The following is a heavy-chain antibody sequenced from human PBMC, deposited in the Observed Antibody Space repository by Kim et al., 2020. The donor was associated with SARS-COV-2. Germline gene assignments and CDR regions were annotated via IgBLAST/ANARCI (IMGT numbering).Heavy chain of an antibody. CDR3: ARGRGYSYGPIIYFDY. CDR2: IYYSGST. Sequence: SETLSLTCTVSGGSISSYYWSWIRQPPGKGLECIGYIYYSGSTNYNPSLKSRVTISVDTSKNQFSLKLSSVTAADTAVYYCARGRGYSYGPIIYFDYWGQGTLVTVSS. CDR1: GGSISSYY. V-gene: IGHV4-59*01. J-gene: IGHJ4*02. D-gene: IGHD5-18*01.